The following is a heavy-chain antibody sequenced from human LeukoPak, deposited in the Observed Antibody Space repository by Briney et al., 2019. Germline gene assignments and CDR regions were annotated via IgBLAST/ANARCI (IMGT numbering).Heavy chain of an antibody. V-gene: IGHV4-59*01. CDR2: IYSSGST. D-gene: IGHD2-15*01. CDR3: ARYSCTSGTCYYFDY. Sequence: SETLSLTCTVSGGSISSYYWSWIRQPPGKGLEWIGYIYSSGSTQYNPSLKSGVTISVDTSKNQFSLKLSSVTAADTAVYFCARYSCTSGTCYYFDYWGQGILVTVSS. CDR1: GGSISSYY. J-gene: IGHJ4*02.